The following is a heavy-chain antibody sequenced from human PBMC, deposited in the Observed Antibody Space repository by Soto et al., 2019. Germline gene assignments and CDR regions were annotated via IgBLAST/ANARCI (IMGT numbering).Heavy chain of an antibody. V-gene: IGHV1-18*01. J-gene: IGHJ6*02. D-gene: IGHD6-13*01. Sequence: GAPVKVCCKDSGVTLNSKSISWARQEQGKRVEWMVRISAHNGNTSYAQKLQGRVTMTTDTSTSTAYMEVRSLRSDDTAVYYCARSLQQLVPSYYYGMDISGQGTSLSVSS. CDR2: ISAHNGNT. CDR3: ARSLQQLVPSYYYGMDI. CDR1: GVTLNSKS.